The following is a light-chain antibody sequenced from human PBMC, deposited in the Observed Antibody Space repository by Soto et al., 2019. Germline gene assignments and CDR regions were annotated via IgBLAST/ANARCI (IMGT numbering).Light chain of an antibody. Sequence: QSALTQPPSASGSPGQSVTISCTGTSSDVGRYNYVSWYQQHPGKAPKLMIFEVNRRPSGVPDRFSGSKSGNTASLTVSGLQADDEADYYRSSFAGNSNVFGTGTKLTVL. CDR2: EVN. CDR1: SSDVGRYNY. J-gene: IGLJ1*01. CDR3: SSFAGNSNV. V-gene: IGLV2-8*01.